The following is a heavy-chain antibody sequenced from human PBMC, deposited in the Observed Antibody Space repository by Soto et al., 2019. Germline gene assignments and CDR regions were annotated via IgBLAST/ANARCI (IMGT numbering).Heavy chain of an antibody. CDR2: IYYSGST. D-gene: IGHD6-19*01. CDR1: GGSISSSSYY. Sequence: QLQLQESGPGLVEPSETLSLTCTVSGGSISSSSYYWGWIRQPPGKGLEWIGSIYYSGSTYYNPSLKSRVTISVDTSKNQFSLKLSSVTAADTAVYYCARHHFSQWLVLGAFDIWGQGTMVTVSS. J-gene: IGHJ3*02. CDR3: ARHHFSQWLVLGAFDI. V-gene: IGHV4-39*01.